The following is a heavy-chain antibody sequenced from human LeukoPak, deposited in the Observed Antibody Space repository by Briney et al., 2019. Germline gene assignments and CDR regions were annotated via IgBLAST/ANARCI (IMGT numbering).Heavy chain of an antibody. CDR1: GGTFSSYA. CDR3: ARVLLSTQVKYNWFDP. D-gene: IGHD3-10*01. CDR2: IIPIFGTA. J-gene: IGHJ5*02. Sequence: SVKVSCKASGGTFSSYAISWVRQAPGQGLEWMGGIIPIFGTANYAQKFQGRVTITADESTSTAYMELSSLRSEDTAVYYCARVLLSTQVKYNWFDPWGQGTLVTVSS. V-gene: IGHV1-69*13.